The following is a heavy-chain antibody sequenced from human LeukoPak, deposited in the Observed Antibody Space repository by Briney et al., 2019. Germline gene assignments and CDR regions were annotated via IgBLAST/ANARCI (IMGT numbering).Heavy chain of an antibody. CDR3: AREAVSGTRWHFDL. J-gene: IGHJ2*01. CDR1: GGSISTDF. V-gene: IGHV4-59*01. Sequence: PSETLSLTCTVSGGSISTDFWSWIRQPPGKGLEWMGYIYYSGSTKYNPSLRSRVTMSVDTSKEQFSLNLTSVTAADTAVYYCAREAVSGTRWHFDLWGRGTLVTVSS. D-gene: IGHD6-19*01. CDR2: IYYSGST.